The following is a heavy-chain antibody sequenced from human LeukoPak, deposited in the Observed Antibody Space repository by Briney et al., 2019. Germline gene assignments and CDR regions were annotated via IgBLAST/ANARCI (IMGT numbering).Heavy chain of an antibody. J-gene: IGHJ4*02. Sequence: GGSLRLSCAASGFTFSNAWMNWVRQAPGKGLEWVGRIKSKTDGGTTDYAAPVKGRFTISRDDPKNTLYLQMNSLKTEDTAVYYCTTLPQYSSGWYDYWGQGTLVTVSS. CDR3: TTLPQYSSGWYDY. V-gene: IGHV3-15*07. CDR2: IKSKTDGGTT. D-gene: IGHD6-19*01. CDR1: GFTFSNAW.